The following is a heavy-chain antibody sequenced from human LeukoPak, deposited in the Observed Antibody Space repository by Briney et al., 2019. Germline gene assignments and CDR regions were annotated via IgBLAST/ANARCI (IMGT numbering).Heavy chain of an antibody. CDR2: ISYDGSNK. V-gene: IGHV3-30*18. Sequence: PGGSLRLSCAASGFTFSSYGMHWVRQAPGKGLEWVAVISYDGSNKYYADSVKGRFTISRDNSKNTLYLQMNSLRAEDTAVYYCAKDSSSWYPGRYFDYWGQGTLVTVSS. D-gene: IGHD6-13*01. CDR1: GFTFSSYG. CDR3: AKDSSSWYPGRYFDY. J-gene: IGHJ4*02.